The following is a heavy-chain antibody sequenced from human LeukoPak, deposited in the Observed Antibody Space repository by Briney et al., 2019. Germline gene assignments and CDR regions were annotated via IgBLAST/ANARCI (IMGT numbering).Heavy chain of an antibody. CDR2: MNPNSGNT. Sequence: ASVKVSCKASGYTFTSYDINWVRQATGQGLEWMGWMNPNSGNTGYAQKFQGRVTMTRNTSISTAYMELSSPRSEDTAVYYCARGRHYYDSSGYYYYDYWGQGTLVTVSS. CDR3: ARGRHYYDSSGYYYYDY. CDR1: GYTFTSYD. J-gene: IGHJ4*02. D-gene: IGHD3-22*01. V-gene: IGHV1-8*01.